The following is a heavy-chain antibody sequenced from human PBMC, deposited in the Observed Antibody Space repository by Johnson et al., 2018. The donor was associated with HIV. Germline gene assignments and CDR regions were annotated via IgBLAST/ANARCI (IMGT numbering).Heavy chain of an antibody. Sequence: VQLVESGGGLVKPGGSLRLSCAASGFIFSDYYMSWIRQAPGKGLEWVSYISSSGNPIYYADSMKGRFTISRDTSKNTLYLQMNSLRAEDTAVYYCARDPYYDFLTGPRDAFDIWGQGTMVTVSS. D-gene: IGHD3-9*01. V-gene: IGHV3-11*04. CDR1: GFIFSDYY. CDR2: ISSSGNPI. CDR3: ARDPYYDFLTGPRDAFDI. J-gene: IGHJ3*02.